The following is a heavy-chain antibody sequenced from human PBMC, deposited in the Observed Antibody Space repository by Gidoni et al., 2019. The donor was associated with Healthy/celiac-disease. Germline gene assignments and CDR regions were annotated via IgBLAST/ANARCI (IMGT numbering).Heavy chain of an antibody. V-gene: IGHV3-23*01. CDR2: ISGSGGST. D-gene: IGHD3-22*01. Sequence: EVQLLESGGGLVQPGGSLRLSCAASGFTFSSYAMSWVRQAPGKGLEWVSDISGSGGSTYYADSVKGRFTISRDNAKNTLYLQRNSLRAEDTAIYYCAKAVYYDSSGYFYYYYGMDVWGQGTTVTVSS. CDR3: AKAVYYDSSGYFYYYYGMDV. J-gene: IGHJ6*02. CDR1: GFTFSSYA.